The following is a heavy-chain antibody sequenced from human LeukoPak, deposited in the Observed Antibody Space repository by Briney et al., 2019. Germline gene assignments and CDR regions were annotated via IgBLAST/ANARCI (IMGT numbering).Heavy chain of an antibody. D-gene: IGHD3-10*01. V-gene: IGHV3-30*02. J-gene: IGHJ4*02. CDR2: IYYDGSIE. CDR3: VSGSYYRGFDY. CDR1: GFTFSVYG. Sequence: TGGSLRLSCAASGFTFSVYGMHWVRQAPGKGLEWVAFIYYDGSIEYYVDPVKGRFTISRDNSKNTLYLQMNSLRAEDTAVYYCVSGSYYRGFDYWGQGTLVTVSS.